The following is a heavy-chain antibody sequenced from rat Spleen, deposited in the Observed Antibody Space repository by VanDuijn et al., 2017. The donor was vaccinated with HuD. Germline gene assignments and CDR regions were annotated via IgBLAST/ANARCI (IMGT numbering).Heavy chain of an antibody. CDR2: VSSGGGGT. CDR1: GFTFSDYN. J-gene: IGHJ2*01. V-gene: IGHV5-20*01. Sequence: EVQLVESAGGLVQPGRSLKLSCAASGFTFSDYNMAWVRQAPKKGLEWVASVSSGGGGTYYPDSVKGRFTISRNNAKSTLYLQVDSLRSEDTATYYCTTFSGPDYWGQGVMVTVSS. D-gene: IGHD1-4*01. CDR3: TTFSGPDY.